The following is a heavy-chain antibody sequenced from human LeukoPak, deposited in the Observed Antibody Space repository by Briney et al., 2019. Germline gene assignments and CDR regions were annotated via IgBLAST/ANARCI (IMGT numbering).Heavy chain of an antibody. CDR3: AKDWNDVGSDAFHI. CDR2: ISGSGGST. Sequence: GGSLRLSCAASGFTFSSYAMSWVRQSPGKGLEWVSAISGSGGSTYDADSVKGRFTISRDNSKNTLYLQMNSLRAEDTAIYFCAKDWNDVGSDAFHIWGPGTMVTVSS. D-gene: IGHD1-1*01. J-gene: IGHJ3*02. V-gene: IGHV3-23*01. CDR1: GFTFSSYA.